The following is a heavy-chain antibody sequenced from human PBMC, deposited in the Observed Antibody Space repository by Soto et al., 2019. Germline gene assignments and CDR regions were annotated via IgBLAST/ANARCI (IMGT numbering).Heavy chain of an antibody. J-gene: IGHJ6*02. D-gene: IGHD2-2*01. CDR1: GGSFSGYY. CDR3: ARGEGVVVVPAAIGYYYGMDV. V-gene: IGHV4-34*01. Sequence: SETLSLTCAVYGGSFSGYYWSWIRQPPGKGLEWIGEINHSGSTNYNPSLKSRVTISVDTSKNQFSLKLSSVTAADTAVYYCARGEGVVVVPAAIGYYYGMDVWGQGTTVTVSS. CDR2: INHSGST.